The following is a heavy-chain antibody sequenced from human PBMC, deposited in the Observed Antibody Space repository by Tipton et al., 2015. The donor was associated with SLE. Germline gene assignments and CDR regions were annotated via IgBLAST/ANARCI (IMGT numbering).Heavy chain of an antibody. J-gene: IGHJ4*02. Sequence: LRLSCAVYGGSFSGYYWSWIRQPPGKGLEWIGYFYYSGSTNYNPSLKSRVTISVDTSKNQFSLKLRSVTAADTAVYYCARVGYDSSGFDYWGQGTLVTVSS. CDR3: ARVGYDSSGFDY. V-gene: IGHV4-59*01. D-gene: IGHD3-22*01. CDR1: GGSFSGYY. CDR2: FYYSGST.